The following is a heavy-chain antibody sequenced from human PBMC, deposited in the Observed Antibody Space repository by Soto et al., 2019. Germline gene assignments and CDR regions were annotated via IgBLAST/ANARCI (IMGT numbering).Heavy chain of an antibody. CDR1: GFTFTSSA. Sequence: GASVKVSCKASGFTFTSSAMQWVRQARGQGLEWMGWISPFNGHTHYAQKFQGRVSMTTDTSTSTAFLELRSLTYDDTAVYYCAREPPRATAGLNYFDPWGQGTLVTVSS. CDR2: ISPFNGHT. V-gene: IGHV1-18*01. CDR3: AREPPRATAGLNYFDP. D-gene: IGHD6-13*01. J-gene: IGHJ5*02.